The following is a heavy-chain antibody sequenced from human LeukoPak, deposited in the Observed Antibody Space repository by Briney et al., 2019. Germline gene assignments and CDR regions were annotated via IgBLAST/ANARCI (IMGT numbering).Heavy chain of an antibody. J-gene: IGHJ4*02. V-gene: IGHV3-11*01. D-gene: IGHD3-10*01. CDR3: ARDQGVYFDY. Sequence: GGSLRLSWAASGFTFSDYYMSWIRQDPGGGLEWVSYIISSGSTTYYADSVKGRFTISRDNAKNSLYPQMNSLRAEDTAVYYCARDQGVYFDYWGQGTLVTVSS. CDR1: GFTFSDYY. CDR2: IISSGSTT.